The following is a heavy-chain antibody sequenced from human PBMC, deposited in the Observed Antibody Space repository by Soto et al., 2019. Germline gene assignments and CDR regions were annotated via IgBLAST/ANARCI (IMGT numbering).Heavy chain of an antibody. V-gene: IGHV4-34*01. Sequence: SETLSLTCAVYGGSFITYYCIWSGHPPGKGREWIVEINHSGSTNYNPSLKSRVTISMDTSRNQFALNLSSVTAADTAVYYCARVREYCSSTSCYGRWFDPWGQGNLVTVSS. CDR3: ARVREYCSSTSCYGRWFDP. D-gene: IGHD2-2*01. J-gene: IGHJ5*02. CDR1: GGSFITYY. CDR2: INHSGST.